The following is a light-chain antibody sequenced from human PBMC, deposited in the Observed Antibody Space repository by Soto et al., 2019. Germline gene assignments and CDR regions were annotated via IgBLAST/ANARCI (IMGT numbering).Light chain of an antibody. CDR3: QQYGFSPMCT. CDR2: GAS. J-gene: IGKJ2*02. Sequence: EIVLTQSPGTLSLSPGERATLSCRASQSLSACLAWYQQQPGQAPRLLIYGASTRATGIPDRFSGSGSGTDFTLTISRLEPADFGVYYCQQYGFSPMCTFGQGTKVDIK. CDR1: QSLSAC. V-gene: IGKV3-20*01.